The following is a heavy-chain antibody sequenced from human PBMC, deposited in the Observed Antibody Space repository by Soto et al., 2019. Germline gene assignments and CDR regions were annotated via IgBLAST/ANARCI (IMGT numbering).Heavy chain of an antibody. CDR3: ARDQYYYDSSGYSQPFDY. CDR1: GFTFSSYS. Sequence: GGSLRLSCAASGFTFSSYSMNWVRQAPGKGLEWVSSISSSSSYIYYADSVKGRFTISRDNAKNSLYLQMNSLRAEDTAVYYCARDQYYYDSSGYSQPFDYWGQGTLVTVS. D-gene: IGHD3-22*01. J-gene: IGHJ4*02. CDR2: ISSSSSYI. V-gene: IGHV3-21*01.